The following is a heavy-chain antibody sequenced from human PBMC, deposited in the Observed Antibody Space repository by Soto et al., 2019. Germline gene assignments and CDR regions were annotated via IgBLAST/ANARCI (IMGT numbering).Heavy chain of an antibody. J-gene: IGHJ4*02. V-gene: IGHV1-2*04. CDR3: ARAQGQQLYQGAFDY. CDR2: INPNSGGT. CDR1: GYTFTGYY. D-gene: IGHD6-13*01. Sequence: QVQLVQSGAEVKKPGASVKVSCNASGYTFTGYYMHWVRQAPGQGLEWMGWINPNSGGTNYAQKFQGWVTMTRDTSISTAYMELSRLRSDDTAVYYCARAQGQQLYQGAFDYWGQGTLVTVSS.